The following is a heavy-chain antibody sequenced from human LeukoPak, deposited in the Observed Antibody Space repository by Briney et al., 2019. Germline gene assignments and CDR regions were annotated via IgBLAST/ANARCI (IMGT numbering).Heavy chain of an antibody. Sequence: ASVKVSCKASGYTFTSYYMHWVRQAPGQGLEWMGIINPSGGSTSYAQKFQGRVTMTRDTSTSTVYMELSSLRSEDTAVYYCARDIGASDCSGGSCYSQTFDYWGQGTLVTVAS. V-gene: IGHV1-46*01. J-gene: IGHJ4*02. CDR3: ARDIGASDCSGGSCYSQTFDY. CDR1: GYTFTSYY. D-gene: IGHD2-15*01. CDR2: INPSGGST.